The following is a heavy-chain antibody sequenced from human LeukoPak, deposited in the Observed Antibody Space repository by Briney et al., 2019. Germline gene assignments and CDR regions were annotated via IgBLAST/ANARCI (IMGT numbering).Heavy chain of an antibody. CDR1: GYTFTSYD. CDR2: MNPNRGNT. J-gene: IGHJ4*02. V-gene: IGHV1-8*01. Sequence: ASVKVSCKASGYTFTSYDINWVRQATGQGLEWMGWMNPNRGNTGYAQKFQGRVTMTRNTSISTAYMELSSLRSEDTAVYYCARAEGGGSLWFGELLELPSFDYWGQGTLVTVSS. CDR3: ARAEGGGSLWFGELLELPSFDY. D-gene: IGHD3-10*01.